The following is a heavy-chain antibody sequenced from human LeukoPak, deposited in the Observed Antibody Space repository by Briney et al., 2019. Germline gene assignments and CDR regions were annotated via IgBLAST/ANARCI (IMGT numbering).Heavy chain of an antibody. D-gene: IGHD6-13*01. V-gene: IGHV4-4*09. CDR2: IYTSGST. Sequence: WETLSLTCTVSGGSISRYYWSWVRQPPGKGLEWIGYIYTSGSTNYNPSLKSRVPISVDTSKTQFSLRLSSVTAADTAVYYCARQWAPGTNNWFAPWGQGTLVTVSS. J-gene: IGHJ5*02. CDR3: ARQWAPGTNNWFAP. CDR1: GGSISRYY.